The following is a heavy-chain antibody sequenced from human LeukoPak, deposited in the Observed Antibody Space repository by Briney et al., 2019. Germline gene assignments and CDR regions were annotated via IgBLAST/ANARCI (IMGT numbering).Heavy chain of an antibody. CDR3: ARVLRYFDWLLGSAFDI. D-gene: IGHD3-9*01. V-gene: IGHV1-2*02. CDR1: GYTFTGYY. CDR2: TNPNSGGT. Sequence: GASVKVSCKASGYTFTGYYMHWVRQAPGQGLEWMGWTNPNSGGTNYAQKFQGRVTMTRDTSISTAYMELSRLRSDDTAVYYCARVLRYFDWLLGSAFDIWGQGTMVTVSS. J-gene: IGHJ3*02.